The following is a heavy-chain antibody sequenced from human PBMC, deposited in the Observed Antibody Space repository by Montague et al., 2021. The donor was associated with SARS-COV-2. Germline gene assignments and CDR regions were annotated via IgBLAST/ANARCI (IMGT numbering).Heavy chain of an antibody. Sequence: TLSLTCTVSGGSISSGSYYWSWIRQPAGKGLEWIGRIYTSGTTDYSFSLKSRVTISVDTSKNQFSLKLTSVTAADTAVYYCARAYSGSWAHLDNWGQGSLVTVSS. CDR3: ARAYSGSWAHLDN. CDR1: GGSISSGSYY. J-gene: IGHJ4*02. CDR2: IYTSGTT. D-gene: IGHD5-12*01. V-gene: IGHV4-61*02.